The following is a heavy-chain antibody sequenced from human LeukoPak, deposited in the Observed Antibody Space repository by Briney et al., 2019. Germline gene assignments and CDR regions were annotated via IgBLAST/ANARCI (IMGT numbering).Heavy chain of an antibody. D-gene: IGHD3-10*01. Sequence: QPGGSLRLSCAASGFPFSRHAMRSGRQAPGRGLECVSAISGSGSTSYYADSGKGRFTISRDNSKNTLYLQMTSLRAEDTAVYYCAKDQRGYYQPIDSWGQGILVTVSS. V-gene: IGHV3-23*01. CDR3: AKDQRGYYQPIDS. CDR2: ISGSGSTS. J-gene: IGHJ4*02. CDR1: GFPFSRHA.